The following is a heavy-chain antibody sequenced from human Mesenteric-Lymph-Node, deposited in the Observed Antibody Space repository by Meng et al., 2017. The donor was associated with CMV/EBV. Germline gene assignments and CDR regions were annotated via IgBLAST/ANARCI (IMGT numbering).Heavy chain of an antibody. CDR3: ARGRVVEQWTQHNWFDP. Sequence: SISSGGYHWSWIRQHPGKGLEWIGYIYYSGSVSYNPSLKSRVIISVDTSKNQFSLKLSSVTAADTAVYYCARGRVVEQWTQHNWFDPWGQETLVTVSS. D-gene: IGHD1/OR15-1a*01. J-gene: IGHJ5*02. V-gene: IGHV4-31*02. CDR2: IYYSGSV. CDR1: SISSGGYH.